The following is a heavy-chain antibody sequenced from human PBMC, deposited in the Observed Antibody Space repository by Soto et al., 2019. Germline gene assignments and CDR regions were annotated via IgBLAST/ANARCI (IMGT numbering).Heavy chain of an antibody. V-gene: IGHV1-46*04. Sequence: XKMSFKASGYHXTSYDLHMVRQAPGQGLERMGIINPSGCSTSYAQKWQVRVTMTRYTSTSTVYMELSSLRSEDTAVYYWARGTMSTMIVGDYYYCLDVWGQGTTFAVSS. CDR1: GYHXTSYD. D-gene: IGHD3-22*01. J-gene: IGHJ6*02. CDR3: ARGTMSTMIVGDYYYCLDV. CDR2: INPSGCST.